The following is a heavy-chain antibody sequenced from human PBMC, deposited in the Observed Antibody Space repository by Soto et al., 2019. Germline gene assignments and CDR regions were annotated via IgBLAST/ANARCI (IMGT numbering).Heavy chain of an antibody. CDR2: ISGSGGST. CDR1: GFTFSSYA. Sequence: VQLLESGGGLVQPGGSLRLSCAASGFTFSSYAMSWVRQAPGKGLEWVSAISGSGGSTYYADSVKGRFTISRDNSKNTLYLQMNSLRAEDTAVYYCAKEGPYYYGSGSYLPSDYWGQGTLVTVSS. CDR3: AKEGPYYYGSGSYLPSDY. D-gene: IGHD3-10*01. J-gene: IGHJ4*02. V-gene: IGHV3-23*01.